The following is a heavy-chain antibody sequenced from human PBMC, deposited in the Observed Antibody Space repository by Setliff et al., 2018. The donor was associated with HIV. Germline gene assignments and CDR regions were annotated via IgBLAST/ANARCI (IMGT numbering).Heavy chain of an antibody. CDR3: ARGFRFRGIAAAAAFDY. Sequence: ASVKVPCKAPGYTFTGYYMHWVRQAPGQGLGWMGWINPNSGGTNYAQKFQGRVTMTRDTSISTAYMELSRLRSDDTAVYYCARGFRFRGIAAAAAFDYWGQGTLVTVSS. V-gene: IGHV1-2*02. D-gene: IGHD6-13*01. J-gene: IGHJ4*02. CDR1: GYTFTGYY. CDR2: INPNSGGT.